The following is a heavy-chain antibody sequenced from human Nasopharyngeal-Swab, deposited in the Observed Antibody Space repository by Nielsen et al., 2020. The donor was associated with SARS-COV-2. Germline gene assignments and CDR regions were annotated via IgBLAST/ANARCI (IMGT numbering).Heavy chain of an antibody. D-gene: IGHD5-18*01. Sequence: VRQMPGKGLEWIGSIYHSGSTYYNPSLKSRVTISVDTSKNQLSLKLSSVTAADTAVYYCARVTLGEDSYGDNWFDPWGQGTLVTVSS. V-gene: IGHV4-38-2*02. CDR3: ARVTLGEDSYGDNWFDP. CDR2: IYHSGST. J-gene: IGHJ5*02.